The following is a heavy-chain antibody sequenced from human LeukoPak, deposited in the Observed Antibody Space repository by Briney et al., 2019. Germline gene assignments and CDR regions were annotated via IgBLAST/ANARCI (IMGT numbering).Heavy chain of an antibody. J-gene: IGHJ5*02. CDR1: GHTFTSYG. Sequence: ASVKVSCKASGHTFTSYGISWVRQAPGQGLEWMGWISAYNGNTNYAQKLQGRVTMATDTSTSTAYMELRSLRSDDTAVYYCAGATTIWATFDPWGQGTLVTVSS. D-gene: IGHD3-3*01. V-gene: IGHV1-18*01. CDR3: AGATTIWATFDP. CDR2: ISAYNGNT.